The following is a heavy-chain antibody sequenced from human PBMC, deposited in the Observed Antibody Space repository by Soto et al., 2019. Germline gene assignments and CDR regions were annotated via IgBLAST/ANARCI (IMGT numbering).Heavy chain of an antibody. CDR2: IIPIFGTA. J-gene: IGHJ6*02. D-gene: IGHD3-10*01. CDR3: ASGVTMVRGVKPYYYYGMDV. CDR1: GGTFSSYA. V-gene: IGHV1-69*13. Sequence: SVKVSCKASGGTFSSYAISWVRQAPGQGLEWMGGIIPIFGTANYAQKFQGRVTITADESTSTAYMELSSLRSEDTAVYYCASGVTMVRGVKPYYYYGMDVWGQGTTVTVSS.